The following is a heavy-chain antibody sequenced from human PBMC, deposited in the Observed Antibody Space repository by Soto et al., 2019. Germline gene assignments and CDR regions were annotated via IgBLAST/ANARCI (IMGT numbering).Heavy chain of an antibody. CDR1: GFTFSSYS. CDR3: ARGLGVANNWFDP. D-gene: IGHD2-21*01. Sequence: EVQLVESGGGLVQPGGSLRLSCAASGFTFSSYSMNWVRQAPGKGLEWVSYISSSSSTIYYADSVKGRFTISRDNAKNSLYLQINSLIDEDTAVYYCARGLGVANNWFDPWGQGTLVSVSS. V-gene: IGHV3-48*02. J-gene: IGHJ5*02. CDR2: ISSSSSTI.